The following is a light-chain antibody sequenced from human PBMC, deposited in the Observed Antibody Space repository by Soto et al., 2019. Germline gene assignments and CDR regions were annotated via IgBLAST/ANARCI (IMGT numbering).Light chain of an antibody. V-gene: IGKV1-5*03. Sequence: DIQMTQSPSTLSASVGDRVTITCRASQSVSRWLAWYKQKPGEAPKLLIYKASNLESGVSSRFSGSGSGTESTLTISSLQPDDSATYYCQQYDVYSPWMFGQGTKVDIK. J-gene: IGKJ1*01. CDR2: KAS. CDR3: QQYDVYSPWM. CDR1: QSVSRW.